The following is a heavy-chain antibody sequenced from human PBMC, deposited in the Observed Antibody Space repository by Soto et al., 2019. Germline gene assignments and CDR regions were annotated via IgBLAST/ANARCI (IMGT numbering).Heavy chain of an antibody. Sequence: GGSLRLSCSASGFTFSHHSLYWVRQAPGKGLHYVSTISGNGGATHYAASVRRRFTISSDTTKTPLLHQMSGLGVADSAVYYCVKVSGYCTGGSCFSYFDYWGQGALVTVSS. CDR2: ISGNGGAT. J-gene: IGHJ4*02. D-gene: IGHD2-15*01. CDR3: VKVSGYCTGGSCFSYFDY. CDR1: GFTFSHHS. V-gene: IGHV3-64D*06.